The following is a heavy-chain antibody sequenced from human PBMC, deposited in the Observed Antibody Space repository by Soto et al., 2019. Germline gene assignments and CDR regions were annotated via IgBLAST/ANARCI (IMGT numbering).Heavy chain of an antibody. CDR1: GFTFSDYD. J-gene: IGHJ6*02. CDR2: IRAAGAT. D-gene: IGHD3-10*01. Sequence: VQLVESGGGLVQPGGSLRLSCTASGFTFSDYDMHWVRQTTGEGLEWVSTIRAAGATYYPGSVQGRFTISRENAXXSLFXXXXXXXXGXXAVYYCAREIRGAYGMDVWGQGTTVTVSS. V-gene: IGHV3-13*04. CDR3: AREIRGAYGMDV.